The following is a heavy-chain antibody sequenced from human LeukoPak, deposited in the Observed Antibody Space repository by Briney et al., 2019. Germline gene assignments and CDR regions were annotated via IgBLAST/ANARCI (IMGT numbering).Heavy chain of an antibody. CDR2: ISAYNGNT. V-gene: IGHV1-18*01. J-gene: IGHJ4*02. D-gene: IGHD3-22*01. CDR1: VYTFTSYG. CDR3: ARDRYYYDSSGYTTFDY. Sequence: ASVNVSFKSSVYTFTSYGISWVRQAPGQGLEWMGWISAYNGNTNYAQKLQGRVTMTTDTSTSTAYMELRSLRSDDTAVYYCARDRYYYDSSGYTTFDYWGQGTLATVSS.